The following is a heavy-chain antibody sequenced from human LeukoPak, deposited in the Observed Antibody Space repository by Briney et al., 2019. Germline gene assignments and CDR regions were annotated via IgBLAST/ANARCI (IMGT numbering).Heavy chain of an antibody. Sequence: PGGSLRLSCAASGFTFRSYYTSWVRQAPGKGLEWVSAISGSGDSIFYTDSVKGRFTISRDNSKTTLYVQMNSLRAEDTAVYYCAKSFLIGYSLFDSWGQGTLVTVSS. J-gene: IGHJ4*02. D-gene: IGHD3-9*01. CDR1: GFTFRSYY. CDR2: ISGSGDSI. V-gene: IGHV3-23*01. CDR3: AKSFLIGYSLFDS.